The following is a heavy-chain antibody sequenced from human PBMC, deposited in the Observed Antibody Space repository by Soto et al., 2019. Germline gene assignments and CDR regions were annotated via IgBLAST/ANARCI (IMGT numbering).Heavy chain of an antibody. D-gene: IGHD2-2*01. J-gene: IGHJ4*02. Sequence: ASVKVSCKASGYTFTSYGISWGRQAPGQGLEWMGWISAYNGNTNYAQKLQGRVTMTTDTSTSTAYMELRSLRSDDTAVYYCARVLLYCSSTSCPDYWGQGTLVTVSS. V-gene: IGHV1-18*01. CDR1: GYTFTSYG. CDR3: ARVLLYCSSTSCPDY. CDR2: ISAYNGNT.